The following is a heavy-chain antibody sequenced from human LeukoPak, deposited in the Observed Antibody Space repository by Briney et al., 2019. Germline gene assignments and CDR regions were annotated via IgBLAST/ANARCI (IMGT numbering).Heavy chain of an antibody. Sequence: SETLSLTCTVSGGSISSSSYYWGWIRQPPGKGLEWIGSIYYSGSTYYNPSLKSRVTISVDTSKNQFSLKLSSVTAADTAVYYCAREGTDHNSIPGHDYWGQGTLVTVSS. V-gene: IGHV4-39*02. CDR3: AREGTDHNSIPGHDY. D-gene: IGHD4-11*01. CDR2: IYYSGST. CDR1: GGSISSSSYY. J-gene: IGHJ4*02.